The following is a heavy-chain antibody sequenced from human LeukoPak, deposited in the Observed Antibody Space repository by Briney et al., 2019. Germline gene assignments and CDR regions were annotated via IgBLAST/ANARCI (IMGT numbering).Heavy chain of an antibody. CDR1: GFTFSSYG. CDR3: AKAFYDYYYGMDV. Sequence: GGSLRLSCAASGFTFSSYGMHWVRQAPGKGLEWVSAISGSGGSTYYADSVKGRFTISRDNSKNTLYLQMNSLRAEDTAVYYCAKAFYDYYYGMDVWGQGTTVTVSS. CDR2: ISGSGGST. J-gene: IGHJ6*02. V-gene: IGHV3-23*01.